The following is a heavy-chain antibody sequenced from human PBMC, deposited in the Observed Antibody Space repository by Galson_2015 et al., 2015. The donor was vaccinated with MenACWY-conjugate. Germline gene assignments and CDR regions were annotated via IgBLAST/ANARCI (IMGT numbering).Heavy chain of an antibody. Sequence: SLRLSCAASGFTFSSYGMHWVRQAPGKGLEWVAVISYDGSNKYYADSVKGRFTISRDNSKNTLYLQMNSLRAEDTAVYYCANHLFPAKVDTKSPPPYFQHWGQGTLVTVSS. D-gene: IGHD2-21*01. J-gene: IGHJ1*01. CDR2: ISYDGSNK. CDR3: ANHLFPAKVDTKSPPPYFQH. CDR1: GFTFSSYG. V-gene: IGHV3-30*18.